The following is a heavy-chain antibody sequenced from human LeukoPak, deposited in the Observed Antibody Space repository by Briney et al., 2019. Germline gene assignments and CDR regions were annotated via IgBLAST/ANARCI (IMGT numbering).Heavy chain of an antibody. J-gene: IGHJ5*02. V-gene: IGHV1-18*01. CDR1: GYTFTSYG. CDR3: ARAPAAFPNWFDP. CDR2: ISAYNCNT. D-gene: IGHD2-2*01. Sequence: ASVKVSCKASGYTFTSYGISWVRHAPGQGLELMVWISAYNCNTNYAQKLQGRVTMTTDTSTSTVYMELRSLRSDDTAVYYCARAPAAFPNWFDPWGQGTLVTVSS.